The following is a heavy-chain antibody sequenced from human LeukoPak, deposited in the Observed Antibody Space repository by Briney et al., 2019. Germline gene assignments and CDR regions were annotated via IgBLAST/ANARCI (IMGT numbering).Heavy chain of an antibody. D-gene: IGHD3-16*01. Sequence: SETLSLTCAVYGGSFSGYYWIWIRQPPGKGLEWIGEISHSGSTNYNPSLKSRVTISVDTSKNQFSLKLSSVTAADTAVYFCAIQGTRLGESPFDYWGQGTLVTVSS. CDR1: GGSFSGYY. CDR2: ISHSGST. V-gene: IGHV4-34*01. CDR3: AIQGTRLGESPFDY. J-gene: IGHJ4*02.